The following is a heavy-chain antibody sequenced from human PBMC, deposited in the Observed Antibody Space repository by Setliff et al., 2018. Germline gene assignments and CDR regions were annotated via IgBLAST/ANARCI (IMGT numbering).Heavy chain of an antibody. D-gene: IGHD1-1*01. Sequence: PGGSLRLSCAASGFSFSNYWMHWVRQAPGKGLVWVSRINSDGSSTNYANSVKGQFTVSRDNAKNTLYLQMNSLRAEDTAVYYCARDGHNVYYFDYWGLGTLVTVPQ. J-gene: IGHJ4*02. V-gene: IGHV3-74*01. CDR2: INSDGSST. CDR3: ARDGHNVYYFDY. CDR1: GFSFSNYW.